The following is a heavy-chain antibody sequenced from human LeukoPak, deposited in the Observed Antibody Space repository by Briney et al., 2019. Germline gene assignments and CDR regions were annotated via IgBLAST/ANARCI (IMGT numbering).Heavy chain of an antibody. D-gene: IGHD4-17*01. V-gene: IGHV3-23*01. CDR1: GFTFSSYA. CDR3: TKDEAVTPTTAWSVYYFNY. Sequence: GGSLRLSCAASGFTFSSYAMSWVRQAPGKGLEWVSAISGSGGSTYYADSVKGRFTISRDNSKNTLYLQMNSLRAEDTAVYYCTKDEAVTPTTAWSVYYFNYWGQGTLVTVSS. J-gene: IGHJ4*02. CDR2: ISGSGGST.